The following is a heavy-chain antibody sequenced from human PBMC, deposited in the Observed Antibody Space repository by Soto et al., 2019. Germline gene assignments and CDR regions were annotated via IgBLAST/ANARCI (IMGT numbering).Heavy chain of an antibody. CDR1: GGNTETGIPF. Sequence: SSTLSLTGTLFGGNTETGIPFWVRIRGPQRKGLEWIGNVYYSGTTYYNPSLKGRVTVSMDTSKNQFSLKLSSVAAADSAVYYCARHPDVIGLCTF. V-gene: IGHV4-39*01. J-gene: IGHJ3*01. CDR3: ARHPDVIGLCTF. D-gene: IGHD3-22*01. CDR2: VYYSGTT.